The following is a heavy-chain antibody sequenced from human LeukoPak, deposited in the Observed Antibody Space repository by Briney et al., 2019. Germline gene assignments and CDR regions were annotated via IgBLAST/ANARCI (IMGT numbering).Heavy chain of an antibody. Sequence: SETLSLTCAVYGGSFSGYYWSWIRQPPGKGLEWIGEINHSGSTNYNPSLKSRVTISVDTSKNQFSLKLSSVTAADTAVYYCARHGLWSGAYFDYWGQGTLVTVSS. CDR2: INHSGST. CDR3: ARHGLWSGAYFDY. J-gene: IGHJ4*02. CDR1: GGSFSGYY. V-gene: IGHV4-34*01. D-gene: IGHD3-3*01.